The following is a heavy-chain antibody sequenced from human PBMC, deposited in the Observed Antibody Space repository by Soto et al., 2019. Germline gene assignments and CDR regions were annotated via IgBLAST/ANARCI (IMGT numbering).Heavy chain of an antibody. CDR2: MQPSTGRT. CDR1: GYSFTRLD. D-gene: IGHD1-26*01. Sequence: ASVKVSCKASGYSFTRLDINWVRQTAGQGLEWMGWMQPSTGRTGYAQKFQGRVTMTRDTSVNTAYMELTTLPSEDAAFYYCARGVSAGVDYWGQGTLVTVSS. J-gene: IGHJ4*02. V-gene: IGHV1-8*01. CDR3: ARGVSAGVDY.